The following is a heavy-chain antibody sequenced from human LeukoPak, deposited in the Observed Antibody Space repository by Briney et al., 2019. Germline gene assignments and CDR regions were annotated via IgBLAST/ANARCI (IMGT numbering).Heavy chain of an antibody. D-gene: IGHD2-21*01. CDR2: ISAYNGNT. Sequence: ASVKVSCKASGYAFTNYGISWVRQAPGQGLEWMGWISAYNGNTNYAQKLQGRVTMTTDTSTSTAYMELRSLRSDDTAVYYCARHLWFNWFDPWGKGTLVTVSS. J-gene: IGHJ5*02. V-gene: IGHV1-18*01. CDR1: GYAFTNYG. CDR3: ARHLWFNWFDP.